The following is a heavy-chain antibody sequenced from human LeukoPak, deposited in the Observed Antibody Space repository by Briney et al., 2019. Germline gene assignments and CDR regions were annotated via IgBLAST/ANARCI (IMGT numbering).Heavy chain of an antibody. CDR2: ISGVYDNI. Sequence: GGSLRLSCAASGFTFSTYWMHWVRQAPGKGLEWVSYISGVYDNIFYGNSVKGRFTISRDNAKKSVYLQMNSLRAEDTAVYYCARGGAHGMDVWGQGTTVTVSS. CDR1: GFTFSTYW. J-gene: IGHJ6*02. D-gene: IGHD1-26*01. CDR3: ARGGAHGMDV. V-gene: IGHV3-48*04.